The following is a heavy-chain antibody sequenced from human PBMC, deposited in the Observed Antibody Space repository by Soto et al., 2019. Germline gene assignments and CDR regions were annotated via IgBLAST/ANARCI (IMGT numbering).Heavy chain of an antibody. D-gene: IGHD4-17*01. Sequence: QVQLVQSGAEVKKPGASVKVSCQASGYTFTSYGISRVRQAPGQGLGRMGWISAYNGNTKYAQKLQGRVTMTTDTSTSTAYMELRSLRSDDTAVYYCARKDYGDGGVEDYFDCWGQGTLVTVSS. CDR1: GYTFTSYG. CDR3: ARKDYGDGGVEDYFDC. V-gene: IGHV1-18*04. J-gene: IGHJ4*02. CDR2: ISAYNGNT.